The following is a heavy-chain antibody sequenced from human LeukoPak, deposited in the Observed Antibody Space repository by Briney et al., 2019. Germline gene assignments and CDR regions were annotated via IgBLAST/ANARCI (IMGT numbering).Heavy chain of an antibody. CDR1: GFTFSNAW. V-gene: IGHV3-15*01. Sequence: PGGSLRLSCAASGFTFSNAWMSWVSQPPGKGLEWVGRIKSKTDGGTTYYAATVKGRFNISRDESKNTLNLQMNTLKSEDTAVYYCTTGTIGLYYYGSGSHQGFDYWGQGTLVTVSS. J-gene: IGHJ4*02. D-gene: IGHD3-10*01. CDR3: TTGTIGLYYYGSGSHQGFDY. CDR2: IKSKTDGGTT.